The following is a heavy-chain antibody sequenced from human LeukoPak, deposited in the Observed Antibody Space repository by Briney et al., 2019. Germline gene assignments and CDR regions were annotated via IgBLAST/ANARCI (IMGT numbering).Heavy chain of an antibody. J-gene: IGHJ4*02. CDR1: GYTCTSYG. CDR2: ISAYNGNA. V-gene: IGHV1-18*01. Sequence: ASVKVSCKASGYTCTSYGISWVRQDPGQGLEWMGWISAYNGNANYAQKLQGRVTMTTATSTSTAYMELRSLRSDDTAVYYCARGRSGSPKDYWGQGTLVTVSS. CDR3: ARGRSGSPKDY. D-gene: IGHD1-26*01.